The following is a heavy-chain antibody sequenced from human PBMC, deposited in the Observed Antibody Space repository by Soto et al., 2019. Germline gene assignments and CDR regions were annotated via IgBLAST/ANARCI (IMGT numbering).Heavy chain of an antibody. Sequence: GGSLRLSCAASGFTFSSYGMHWVRQAPGKGLEWVAVIWYDGSNKYYADSVKGRFTISRDNSKNTLYLQMNSLRAEDTAVYYCARVAAGAVAEDFDYWGQGTLVTVSS. V-gene: IGHV3-33*01. CDR2: IWYDGSNK. J-gene: IGHJ4*02. CDR1: GFTFSSYG. CDR3: ARVAAGAVAEDFDY. D-gene: IGHD6-19*01.